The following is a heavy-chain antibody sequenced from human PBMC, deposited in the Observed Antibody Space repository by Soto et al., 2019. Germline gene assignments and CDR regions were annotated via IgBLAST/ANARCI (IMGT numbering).Heavy chain of an antibody. CDR2: ISGSGGTT. CDR1: GFTVSSNYA. J-gene: IGHJ4*02. Sequence: SGGSLRLSCAASGFTVSSNYAMSWVRQAPGKGLEWVSGISGSGGTTYYAGSVKGRFTIPRANSQNTLYLQMNSLRAEDTAVYRCAKGRPFGALSEFDSWGQGTLVTVSS. V-gene: IGHV3-23*01. CDR3: AKGRPFGALSEFDS. D-gene: IGHD3-10*01.